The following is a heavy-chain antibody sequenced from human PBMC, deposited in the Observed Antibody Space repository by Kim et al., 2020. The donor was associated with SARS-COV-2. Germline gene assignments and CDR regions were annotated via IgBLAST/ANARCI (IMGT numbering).Heavy chain of an antibody. J-gene: IGHJ4*02. CDR3: ARDGRVWERLFDY. D-gene: IGHD1-26*01. V-gene: IGHV4-4*07. Sequence: NYNPPLKSRVTMSVDTSKNQFSLKLGSVTAADTAVYYCARDGRVWERLFDYWGQGSLVTVSS.